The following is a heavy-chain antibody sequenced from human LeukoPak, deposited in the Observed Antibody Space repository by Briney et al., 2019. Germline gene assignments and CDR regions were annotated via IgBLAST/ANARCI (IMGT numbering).Heavy chain of an antibody. Sequence: PGRSLRLSCAASGLTFDDYAMHWVRQAPGKGLEWGSVIRWNSGSIGYADSVKGRFTISRDNAKNSRYLQMKCLRAEDMALYYCAKDMLPSGRYLSSWGLGTLVTVSS. J-gene: IGHJ5*02. D-gene: IGHD1-26*01. V-gene: IGHV3-9*03. CDR2: IRWNSGSI. CDR3: AKDMLPSGRYLSS. CDR1: GLTFDDYA.